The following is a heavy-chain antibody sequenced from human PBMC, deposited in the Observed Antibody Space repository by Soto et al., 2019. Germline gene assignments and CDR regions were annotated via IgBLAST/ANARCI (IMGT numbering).Heavy chain of an antibody. D-gene: IGHD6-13*01. CDR2: IYYSGST. CDR1: GGSISSSSYY. Sequence: SETLSLTCTVSGGSISSSSYYWGWIRQPPGKGLEWIGSIYYSGSTYYNPSLKSRVTISVDTSKNQFSLKLSSVTAADTAVYYCAREGRGTLKPLQLVYPSWFDPWGQGTLVTVSS. J-gene: IGHJ5*02. CDR3: AREGRGTLKPLQLVYPSWFDP. V-gene: IGHV4-39*02.